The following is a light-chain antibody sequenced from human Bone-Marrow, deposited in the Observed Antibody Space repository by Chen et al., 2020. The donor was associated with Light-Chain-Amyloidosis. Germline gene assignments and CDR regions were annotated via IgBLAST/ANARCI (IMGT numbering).Light chain of an antibody. Sequence: SYELTHPPSVSVSPGHTARITCSGDDLPTKYAYWYQQKPGQAPVLVIHRDTERPSGISERFSGSSSGTTVTLTISGVQAEDEADYHCQSADSSGTYEVIFGGGTKLTVL. CDR3: QSADSSGTYEVI. V-gene: IGLV3-25*03. CDR1: DLPTKY. J-gene: IGLJ2*01. CDR2: RDT.